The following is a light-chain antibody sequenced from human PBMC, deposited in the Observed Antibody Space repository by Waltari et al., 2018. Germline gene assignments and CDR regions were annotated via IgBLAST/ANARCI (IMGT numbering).Light chain of an antibody. CDR2: VNRDGSH. J-gene: IGLJ3*02. Sequence: QLALTQSPSASASLGASVKLTCTLNSWHSSNVVAWLQQQPEKGPRYLMKVNRDGSHSRGDDIPDRFSGSGAGAERYLTISSLQSEDEADYYCQTGGHGTWVFGGGTKLTVL. CDR1: SWHSSNV. V-gene: IGLV4-69*01. CDR3: QTGGHGTWV.